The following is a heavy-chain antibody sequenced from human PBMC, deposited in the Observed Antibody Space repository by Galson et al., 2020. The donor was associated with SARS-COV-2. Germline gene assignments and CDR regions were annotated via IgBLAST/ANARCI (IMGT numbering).Heavy chain of an antibody. V-gene: IGHV7-4-1*02. CDR2: INTNTGNP. Sequence: ASVKVSCKASGYTFTSYAMNWVRQAPGQGLEWMGWINTNTGNPTYAQGFTGRFVFSLDTSVSTAYLQISSLKAEDTAVYYCARSYFYGDYVDYVFDIWGKGTLVPVSS. CDR1: GYTFTSYA. J-gene: IGHJ3*02. CDR3: ARSYFYGDYVDYVFDI. D-gene: IGHD4-17*01.